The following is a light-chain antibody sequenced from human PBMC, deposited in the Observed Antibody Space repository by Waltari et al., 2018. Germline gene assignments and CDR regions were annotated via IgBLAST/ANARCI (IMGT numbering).Light chain of an antibody. V-gene: IGKV1-39*01. J-gene: IGKJ2*01. CDR2: GAS. CDR1: QSIIHY. CDR3: QQTFSSPYT. Sequence: GDRITITCRASQSIIHYLNWYQQKQGTAPRLLITGASSLRGGVPSRFSGSGSGTDFSLTISSLQPEDFATYYCQQTFSSPYTFGQGTKLDI.